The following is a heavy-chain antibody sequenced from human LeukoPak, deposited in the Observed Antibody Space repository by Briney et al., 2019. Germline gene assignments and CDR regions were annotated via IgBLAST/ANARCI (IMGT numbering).Heavy chain of an antibody. V-gene: IGHV1-18*01. D-gene: IGHD2-2*01. J-gene: IGHJ6*02. Sequence: ASVKVSCKASGYTFTSYGISWVRQAPGQGLEWMGWISAYNGNTNYAQKLQGRVTMTTDTSTSTAYMELRSLRSDDTAVYYCARDTVVVPAAMTWHYYYGMDVWGQGTTVTVSS. CDR3: ARDTVVVPAAMTWHYYYGMDV. CDR1: GYTFTSYG. CDR2: ISAYNGNT.